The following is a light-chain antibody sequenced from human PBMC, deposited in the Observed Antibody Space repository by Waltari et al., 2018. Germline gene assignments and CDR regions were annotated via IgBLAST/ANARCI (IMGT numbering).Light chain of an antibody. CDR2: WAS. J-gene: IGKJ1*01. CDR1: QSVLYSSNNKNY. V-gene: IGKV4-1*01. Sequence: DIVMTQSPDSLAVSLGERATINCKSSQSVLYSSNNKNYLAWYQQKPGQPPKLIIYWASTRESGLPDRFSGSGSGTYFTLTISSLEAEDVAVYYCQQYYSTPRTFGQGTKVEIK. CDR3: QQYYSTPRT.